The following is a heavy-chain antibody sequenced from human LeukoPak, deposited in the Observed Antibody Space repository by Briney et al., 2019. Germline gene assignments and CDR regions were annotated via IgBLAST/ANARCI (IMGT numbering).Heavy chain of an antibody. D-gene: IGHD4-11*01. CDR3: TRDLIRDYSNYPKENWFDP. J-gene: IGHJ5*02. Sequence: GGSLRLSCAASGFTFSSYSMNWVRQAPGKGLEWVSSISSSSSYIYYADSVKGRFTISRDNAKNSLYLQMNSLRAEDTAVYYCTRDLIRDYSNYPKENWFDPWGQGTLVTVSS. V-gene: IGHV3-21*01. CDR2: ISSSSSYI. CDR1: GFTFSSYS.